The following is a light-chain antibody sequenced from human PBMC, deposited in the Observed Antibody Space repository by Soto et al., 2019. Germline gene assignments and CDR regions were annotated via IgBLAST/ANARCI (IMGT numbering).Light chain of an antibody. CDR3: QSYDSSLSGYVV. CDR1: RSNIGAGYD. Sequence: QSVLTQPPSVSGAPGQRVTISCTGSRSNIGAGYDVHWYQQLPGTAPKLLIYGNSNRPSGVPDRFSGSKSGTSASLAITGLQAEDEADCYCQSYDSSLSGYVVFGGGTKVTVL. CDR2: GNS. V-gene: IGLV1-40*01. J-gene: IGLJ2*01.